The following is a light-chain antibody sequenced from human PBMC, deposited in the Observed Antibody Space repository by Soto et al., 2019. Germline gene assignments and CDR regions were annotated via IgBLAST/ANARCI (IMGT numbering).Light chain of an antibody. CDR3: AAWDDSLNAVV. J-gene: IGLJ2*01. CDR2: SNN. CDR1: SSNIGSNY. V-gene: IGLV1-47*02. Sequence: QSVLIQPPSASGTPGQRVTISCSGSSSNIGSNYVYWFQQLPGAAPKLLIYSNNQRPSGVPDRFSGSKSGTSASLAISGLRSEDEADYYCAAWDDSLNAVVFGGGTKLTVL.